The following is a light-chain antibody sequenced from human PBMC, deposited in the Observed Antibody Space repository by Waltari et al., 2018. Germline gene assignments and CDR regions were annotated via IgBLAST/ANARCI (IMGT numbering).Light chain of an antibody. J-gene: IGLJ1*01. V-gene: IGLV3-1*01. CDR1: NLGDKY. Sequence: SYELTQPPSVSVSPGQTASITCSGDNLGDKYACWYQQKPGQSPVLVIYHDSKRPSGSPGRFSGSNSGNTATLTISGTQAMDEADYYCQAWDSSTYVFGTGTKVTVL. CDR2: HDS. CDR3: QAWDSSTYV.